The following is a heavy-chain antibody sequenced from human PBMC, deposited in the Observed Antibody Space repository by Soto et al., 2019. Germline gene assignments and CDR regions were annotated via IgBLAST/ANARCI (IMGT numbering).Heavy chain of an antibody. CDR1: GYTFTTHD. D-gene: IGHD2-15*01. CDR2: MNPNSGNT. CDR3: ARGLYCSGGTCTDS. V-gene: IGHV1-8*01. Sequence: VQLVQSGAEVKKPGASVKVSCKASGYTFTTHDINWVRQATGQGLEWMGWMNPNSGNTDYAQKFQGRVTMTRNTSISTAYMELSSLRSEDTAVYYCARGLYCSGGTCTDSWGQGTLVTVSS. J-gene: IGHJ4*02.